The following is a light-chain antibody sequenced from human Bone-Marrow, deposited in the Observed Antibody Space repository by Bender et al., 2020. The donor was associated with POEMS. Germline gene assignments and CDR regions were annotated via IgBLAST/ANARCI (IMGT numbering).Light chain of an antibody. CDR1: SSNIGSNY. CDR3: SSWDDTLSGPV. Sequence: QSVLTQPPSASGTPGQRVTISCSGSSSNIGSNYVFWYQQLPGTAPKLLIYRNNRRPSGVPDRFSGSKSGTSASLAIDGLRSEDEGDYYCSSWDDTLSGPVFGGGTKLTVL. CDR2: RNN. J-gene: IGLJ2*01. V-gene: IGLV1-47*01.